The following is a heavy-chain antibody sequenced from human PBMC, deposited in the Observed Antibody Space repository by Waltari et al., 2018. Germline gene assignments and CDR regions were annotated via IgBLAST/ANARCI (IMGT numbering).Heavy chain of an antibody. J-gene: IGHJ4*02. V-gene: IGHV1-2*02. CDR3: ARVLSYYYDSSGYYFDY. Sequence: QVQLVQSGAEVKKPGASVRVSCQASGYPFPDYYMNWVRQAPGQGLEWMGWINPNSGGTNYAQKFQGRVTMTRDTSISTASMELSRLRSDDTAVYYCARVLSYYYDSSGYYFDYWGQGTLVTVSS. D-gene: IGHD3-22*01. CDR1: GYPFPDYY. CDR2: INPNSGGT.